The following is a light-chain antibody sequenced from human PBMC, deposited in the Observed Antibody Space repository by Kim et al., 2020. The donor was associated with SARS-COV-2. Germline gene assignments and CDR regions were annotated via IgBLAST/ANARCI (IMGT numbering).Light chain of an antibody. Sequence: SVSPGQTASITCSGDKLGDKYACWYQQKPGQSPVLVIYQDSKRPSGIPERFSGSISGNTATLTISGTQAMDEADYYCQAWDSSTYVFGTGTKVTVL. V-gene: IGLV3-1*01. CDR2: QDS. CDR3: QAWDSSTYV. J-gene: IGLJ1*01. CDR1: KLGDKY.